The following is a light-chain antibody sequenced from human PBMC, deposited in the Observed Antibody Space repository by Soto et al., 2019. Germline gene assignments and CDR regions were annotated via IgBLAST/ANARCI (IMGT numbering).Light chain of an antibody. CDR2: GAS. J-gene: IGKJ1*01. CDR1: QSVYSS. Sequence: EKVMTQSPATLSVSPGERATLSCRASQSVYSSLAWYQQKPGQAPRLLIYGASTRATNIPARFSGSGSGTEFTLTISRLQSEDFAVYYCQQYNNWPPWTFGQGTKVDIK. CDR3: QQYNNWPPWT. V-gene: IGKV3-15*01.